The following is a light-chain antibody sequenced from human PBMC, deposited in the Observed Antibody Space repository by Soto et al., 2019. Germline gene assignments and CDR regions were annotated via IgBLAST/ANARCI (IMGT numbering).Light chain of an antibody. V-gene: IGLV2-23*02. CDR2: EVS. CDR3: CSDAGSGIYV. CDR1: SSDVGRFNF. Sequence: QSALTQPASVSGSPGQSITISCTGTSSDVGRFNFVSWYQQHPGKAPKVLINEVSKRPSGVSNRFSGSKSGNTAFLTISGLQAEDEADYYCCSDAGSGIYVFGPGTKVTVL. J-gene: IGLJ1*01.